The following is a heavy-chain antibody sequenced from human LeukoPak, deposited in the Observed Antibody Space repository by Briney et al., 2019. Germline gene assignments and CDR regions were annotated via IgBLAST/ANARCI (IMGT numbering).Heavy chain of an antibody. Sequence: ASVKVSCKASGYTFTSYYMHWVRQAPGQGLEWMGIIDPSGGSTSYAQKFQGRVTVTRDTSTSTVYMELSSLRSEDTAVYYCAREGNWNGGGAITYNWFDPWGQGTLVTVSS. V-gene: IGHV1-46*01. CDR2: IDPSGGST. CDR1: GYTFTSYY. D-gene: IGHD1-1*01. J-gene: IGHJ5*02. CDR3: AREGNWNGGGAITYNWFDP.